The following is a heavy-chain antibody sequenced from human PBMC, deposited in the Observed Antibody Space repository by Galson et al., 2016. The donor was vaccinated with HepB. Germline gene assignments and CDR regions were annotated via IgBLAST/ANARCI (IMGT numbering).Heavy chain of an antibody. J-gene: IGHJ3*01. CDR3: AKSGVNTLGAFDV. D-gene: IGHD4/OR15-4a*01. V-gene: IGHV3-72*01. CDR1: GFTFTDYY. Sequence: SLRLSCAASGFTFTDYYMDWVRQAPGKGLEWIGRTSDKARSYTTEYAASVKGRFTISRDNSKKSMYLQMNSLKTEDTAVYYCAKSGVNTLGAFDVWGQGTMLTASS. CDR2: TSDKARSYTT.